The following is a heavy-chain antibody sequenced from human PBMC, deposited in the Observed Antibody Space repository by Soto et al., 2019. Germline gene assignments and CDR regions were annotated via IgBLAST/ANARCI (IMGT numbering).Heavy chain of an antibody. CDR1: GYTFTGYY. Sequence: GASVKVSCKASGYTFTGYYMHWVRQAPGKGLEWVANIKQDGSEKHYVDSVKGRFTISRDNAKKSVYLQMNSLRAEDTAVYYCTPLDFWGQGTVVTVSS. V-gene: IGHV3-7*01. J-gene: IGHJ5*01. CDR3: TPLDF. CDR2: IKQDGSEK.